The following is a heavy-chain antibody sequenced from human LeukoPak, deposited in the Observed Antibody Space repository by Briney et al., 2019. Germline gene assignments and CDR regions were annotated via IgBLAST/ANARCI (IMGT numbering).Heavy chain of an antibody. J-gene: IGHJ3*02. V-gene: IGHV3-9*03. D-gene: IGHD3-3*01. Sequence: PGGSLRLSCAASGFTFDDYAMHWVRQAPGKGLEWVSGISWNSGSIGYADSVKGRFTISRDNAKNSLYLQMNSLRAEDMALYYCAKDRELEWFVGAFDIWGQGTMVTVSS. CDR2: ISWNSGSI. CDR3: AKDRELEWFVGAFDI. CDR1: GFTFDDYA.